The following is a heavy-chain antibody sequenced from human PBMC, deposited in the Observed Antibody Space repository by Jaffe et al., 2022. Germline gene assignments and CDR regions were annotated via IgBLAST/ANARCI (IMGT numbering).Heavy chain of an antibody. CDR3: ARLSSGWYAENLGFDP. Sequence: EVQLVESGGGLVQPGGSLRLSCAASGFTFSSYEMNWVRQAPGKGLEWVSYISSSGSTIYYADSVKGRFTISRDNAKNSLYLQMNSLRAEDTAVYYCARLSSGWYAENLGFDPWGQGTLVTVSS. CDR2: ISSSGSTI. D-gene: IGHD6-19*01. V-gene: IGHV3-48*03. CDR1: GFTFSSYE. J-gene: IGHJ5*02.